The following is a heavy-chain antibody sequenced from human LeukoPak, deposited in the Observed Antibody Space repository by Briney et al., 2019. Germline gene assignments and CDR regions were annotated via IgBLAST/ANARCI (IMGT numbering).Heavy chain of an antibody. V-gene: IGHV3-23*01. CDR1: GFTFTSYA. CDR3: AKALAAAGTHY. CDR2: VNSGGGST. Sequence: GGSLRLSCAASGFTFTSYAMSWVRQAPGKGVEWVSAVNSGGGSTYYADSVKGLFTISRDNSENMLYLQMNSLRTEDTAVYYCAKALAAAGTHYWGQGTLVTVSS. D-gene: IGHD6-13*01. J-gene: IGHJ4*02.